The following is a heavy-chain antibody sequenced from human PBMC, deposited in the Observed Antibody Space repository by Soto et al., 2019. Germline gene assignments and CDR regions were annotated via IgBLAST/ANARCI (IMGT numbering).Heavy chain of an antibody. V-gene: IGHV3-23*01. D-gene: IGHD2-21*01. CDR3: AKDVAAYYYYGMDV. CDR2: ISGSGGST. CDR1: GFTFSSYA. J-gene: IGHJ6*02. Sequence: PGGSLRLSCAASGFTFSSYAMSWVRQAPGKGLEWVSAISGSGGSTYYADSVKGRFTISRDNSKNTLYLQMNSLRAEDTAVYYCAKDVAAYYYYGMDVWGQGTTVTVS.